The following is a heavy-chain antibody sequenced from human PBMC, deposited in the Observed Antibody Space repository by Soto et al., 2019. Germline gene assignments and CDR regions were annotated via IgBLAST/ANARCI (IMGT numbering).Heavy chain of an antibody. CDR3: ARDLVVPAADRDNWFDP. J-gene: IGHJ5*02. CDR2: IYYSGST. Sequence: QVQLQESDPGLVKPSETLSLTCTVSGGSVSSGSYYWSWIRQPPGKGLEWIGYIYYSGSTNYNPSLKSRVTISVDTSKNQFSLKLSSVTAADTAVYYCARDLVVPAADRDNWFDPWGQGTLVTVSS. V-gene: IGHV4-61*01. CDR1: GGSVSSGSYY. D-gene: IGHD2-2*01.